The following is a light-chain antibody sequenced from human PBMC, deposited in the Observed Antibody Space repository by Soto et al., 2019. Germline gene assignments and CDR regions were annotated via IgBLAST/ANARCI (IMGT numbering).Light chain of an antibody. CDR1: QSISSN. J-gene: IGKJ3*01. CDR2: AAS. Sequence: DIQMTQSPSSLSASVGDRVTITCRASQSISSNLNWYQQKPGKAPKLLIHAASSLQSGVPSRFSGSGSGTDVTLTISSLQPEDFATYYCQQSYSIPPTFGPGTKVDVK. CDR3: QQSYSIPPT. V-gene: IGKV1-39*01.